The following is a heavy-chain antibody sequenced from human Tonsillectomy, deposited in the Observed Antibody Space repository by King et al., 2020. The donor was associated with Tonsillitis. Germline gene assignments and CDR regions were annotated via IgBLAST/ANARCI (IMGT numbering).Heavy chain of an antibody. V-gene: IGHV4-38-2*01. D-gene: IGHD6-13*01. Sequence: QLQESGPGLVKPSETLSLTCAVSGYSISSGYYWGWIRQPPGKGLEWIGSIYHSGSTYYNPSLKSRVTISVDTSKNQFSLKLSSVTAADTAVYYCARVGRRTSSSGASEYFQHWGQGTLVTVSS. CDR1: GYSISSGYY. J-gene: IGHJ1*01. CDR3: ARVGRRTSSSGASEYFQH. CDR2: IYHSGST.